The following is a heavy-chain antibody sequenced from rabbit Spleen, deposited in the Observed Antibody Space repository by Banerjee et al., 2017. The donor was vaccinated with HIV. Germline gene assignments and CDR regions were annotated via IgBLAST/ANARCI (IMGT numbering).Heavy chain of an antibody. CDR1: GFSFSNSYY. V-gene: IGHV1S45*01. J-gene: IGHJ4*01. D-gene: IGHD4-1*01. Sequence: QEQLVESGGGLVQPEGSLTLTCTASGFSFSNSYYMCWVRQAPGKGLEWIACIYTGSSGSTYYANWAKGRFTISKTSSTTVTLQMTSLTAADTATYFCARETSSGWGIVSFYFSLWGPGTLVTVS. CDR2: IYTGSSGST. CDR3: ARETSSGWGIVSFYFSL.